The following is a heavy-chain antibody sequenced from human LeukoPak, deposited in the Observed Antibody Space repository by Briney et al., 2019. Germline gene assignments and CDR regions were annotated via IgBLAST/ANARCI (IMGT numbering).Heavy chain of an antibody. CDR3: AKTRGTRSRWYLLEA. J-gene: IGHJ5*02. D-gene: IGHD6-19*01. CDR1: GFTFSGYA. Sequence: GGSLRLSCAASGFTFSGYAMTWVRQVPGEGLEWVSGISGSATTTDYADSVKGRFTISRDNSKTTLYLQMNSLRAEDTATYFCAKTRGTRSRWYLLEAWGQGTLVTVSS. CDR2: ISGSATTT. V-gene: IGHV3-23*01.